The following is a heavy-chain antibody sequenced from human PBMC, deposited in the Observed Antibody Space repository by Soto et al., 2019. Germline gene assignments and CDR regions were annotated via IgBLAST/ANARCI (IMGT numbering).Heavy chain of an antibody. CDR3: ARHGGYCSSTSCSGWFDP. J-gene: IGHJ5*02. D-gene: IGHD2-2*01. CDR2: IYYSGST. Sequence: QLQLQESGPGLVKPSETLSLTCTVSGGSISSSSYYWGWIRQPPGKGLEWIGSIYYSGSTYYNQSLKSRVTISVDTSKNQFSLKLSSVTAADTAVYYCARHGGYCSSTSCSGWFDPWGQGTLVTVSS. V-gene: IGHV4-39*01. CDR1: GGSISSSSYY.